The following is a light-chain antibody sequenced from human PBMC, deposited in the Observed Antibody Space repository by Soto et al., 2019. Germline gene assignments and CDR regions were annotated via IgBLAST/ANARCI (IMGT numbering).Light chain of an antibody. V-gene: IGLV2-14*01. CDR2: DVS. CDR3: SSYTTSSTLGYV. J-gene: IGLJ1*01. CDR1: SSDLGGYDY. Sequence: SALTQPASVSGSPGQSITISCTGTSSDLGGYDYVSWYQQHPGKAPKLMIYDVSNRPSGVPNRFSGSKSGNTASLTISGLQAEDEADYYCSSYTTSSTLGYVFGTGTKLTVL.